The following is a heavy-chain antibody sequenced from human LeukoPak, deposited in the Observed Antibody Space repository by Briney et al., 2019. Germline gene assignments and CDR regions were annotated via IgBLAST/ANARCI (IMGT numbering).Heavy chain of an antibody. V-gene: IGHV1-69*04. J-gene: IGHJ4*02. D-gene: IGHD6-19*01. CDR3: AREFSGRPDY. CDR1: GCTFSSYP. Sequence: GASVTVSCQSSGCTFSSYPIRWVRPAPGQGLEWMGRIIPILGIANYAQKFQGRVTITAEKSTSTAYMELSSLRSEDTAVYYCAREFSGRPDYWGQGTLVTVSS. CDR2: IIPILGIA.